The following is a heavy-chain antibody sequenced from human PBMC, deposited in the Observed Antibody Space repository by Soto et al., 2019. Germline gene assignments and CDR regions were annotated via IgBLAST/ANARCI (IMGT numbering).Heavy chain of an antibody. J-gene: IGHJ4*02. CDR2: ISYDGSNK. Sequence: QVQLVESGGGVVQPGRSLRLSCAASGFTFSSYGMHWVRQAPGKGLEWVAVISYDGSNKYYADSVKGRFTISRDNSKNTLYLQMNSLRVEDTAVYYCAVLAAAGAVFDYWGQGTLVTVSS. V-gene: IGHV3-30*03. CDR1: GFTFSSYG. D-gene: IGHD6-13*01. CDR3: AVLAAAGAVFDY.